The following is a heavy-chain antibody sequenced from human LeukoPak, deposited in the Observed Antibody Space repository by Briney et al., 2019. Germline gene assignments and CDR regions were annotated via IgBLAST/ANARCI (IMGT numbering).Heavy chain of an antibody. Sequence: ASVKVSCKASGYTFTGYYMHWVQQAPGQGLEWMGWINPNSGGTNYAQKFQGRVTMTRDTSISTAYMELSRLRSDDTAVYYCARGNDFDLTYNWFDPWGQGTLVTVSS. V-gene: IGHV1-2*02. D-gene: IGHD3-3*01. CDR3: ARGNDFDLTYNWFDP. CDR2: INPNSGGT. CDR1: GYTFTGYY. J-gene: IGHJ5*02.